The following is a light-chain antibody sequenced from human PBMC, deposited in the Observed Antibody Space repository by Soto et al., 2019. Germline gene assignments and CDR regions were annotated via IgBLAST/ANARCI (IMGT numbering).Light chain of an antibody. V-gene: IGKV3-15*01. CDR1: QSVSSN. J-gene: IGKJ2*01. CDR2: GAS. CDR3: QQYNNWPPT. Sequence: EIVMTQSPATLSVSPGERATLSCRASQSVSSNLAWYQQKPGQAPRLLIYGASTRATGIPARLSGSGSGTEFTLTISRLQSEDFAVYYCQQYNNWPPTFGKGTKLE.